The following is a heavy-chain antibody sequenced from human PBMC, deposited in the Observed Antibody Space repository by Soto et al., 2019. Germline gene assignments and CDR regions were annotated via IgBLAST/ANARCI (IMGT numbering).Heavy chain of an antibody. CDR1: GYTFTTYY. V-gene: IGHV1-46*01. CDR3: ATNPEPPDVFDI. Sequence: ASVKVSCKASGYTFTTYYMHWVRQAPGQGLEWMGIINPNSDYTSYAQKFQGRVTMTRDTSTSTVYMELSSLRSEDTAVYYCATNPEPPDVFDIWGQGTMVT. J-gene: IGHJ3*02. CDR2: INPNSDYT. D-gene: IGHD1-1*01.